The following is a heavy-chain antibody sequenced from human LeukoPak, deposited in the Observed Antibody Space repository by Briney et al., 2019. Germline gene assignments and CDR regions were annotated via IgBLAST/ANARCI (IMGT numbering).Heavy chain of an antibody. CDR2: IYYSGST. CDR3: ARVDSKYGDYRRLNWFDP. CDR1: GGSISSYY. V-gene: IGHV4-59*12. J-gene: IGHJ5*02. D-gene: IGHD4-17*01. Sequence: SETLSLTCTVSGGSISSYYWSWIRQPPGKGLGWIGYIYYSGSTNYNPSLKSRVTMSVDTSKNQFSLKLSSVTAADTAVYYCARVDSKYGDYRRLNWFDPWGQGTLVTVSS.